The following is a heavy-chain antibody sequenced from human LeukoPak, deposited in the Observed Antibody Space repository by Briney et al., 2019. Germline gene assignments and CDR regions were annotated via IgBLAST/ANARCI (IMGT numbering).Heavy chain of an antibody. D-gene: IGHD1-26*01. CDR2: ISSSSSTYM. V-gene: IGHV3-21*01. J-gene: IGHJ4*02. CDR1: GFTFSSYT. CDR3: ARDISDDS. Sequence: GGSLRLSCAASGFTFSSYTMNWVRQAPGRGLEWVSCISSSSSTYMLYADSAKGRFTISRDNAKNSLYLQMNSLRAEDTAVYYCARDISDDSWGQGTLVTVSS.